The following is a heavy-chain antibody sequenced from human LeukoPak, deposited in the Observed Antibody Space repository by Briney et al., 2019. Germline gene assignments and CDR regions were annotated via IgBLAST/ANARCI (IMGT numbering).Heavy chain of an antibody. Sequence: SETLSLTCTVSGGSINNYYWSWIRQPPGKGLEWIGYIYFSGTTNYNPSLKSRVSISVDTSKNQFSLRLTSVTAADTAVYYCARSPSWFDFWGQGILVTVSS. CDR2: IYFSGTT. CDR1: GGSINNYY. V-gene: IGHV4-59*01. J-gene: IGHJ5*01. CDR3: ARSPSWFDF.